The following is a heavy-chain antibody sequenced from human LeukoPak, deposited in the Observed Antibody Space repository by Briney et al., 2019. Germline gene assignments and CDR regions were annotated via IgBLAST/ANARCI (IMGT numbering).Heavy chain of an antibody. Sequence: GGSLRLSCAASGFTFSSYAMHWVHQAPGKGLEWVAVISYDGSNKYYADSVKGRFTISRDNSKNTLYLQMNSLRAEDTAVYYCARSDSSGPDDWFDPWGQGTLVTVSS. J-gene: IGHJ5*02. V-gene: IGHV3-30-3*01. D-gene: IGHD3-22*01. CDR3: ARSDSSGPDDWFDP. CDR2: ISYDGSNK. CDR1: GFTFSSYA.